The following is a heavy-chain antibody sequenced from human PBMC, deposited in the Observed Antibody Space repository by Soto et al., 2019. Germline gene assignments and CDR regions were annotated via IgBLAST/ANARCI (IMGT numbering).Heavy chain of an antibody. D-gene: IGHD6-6*01. V-gene: IGHV2-5*01. CDR1: GFSLSSGGGA. Sequence: QITLKESGPTLVKSTQTLTLTCTFSGFSLSSGGGAVGWLRQPPGTALEWLAIIYASGGTHYSPSRKTRLTITKDASKTQVVLTMTNMDPVDTATYYCGHRRDVATRCWFDPWGQGILVTVSS. CDR3: GHRRDVATRCWFDP. CDR2: IYASGGT. J-gene: IGHJ5*02.